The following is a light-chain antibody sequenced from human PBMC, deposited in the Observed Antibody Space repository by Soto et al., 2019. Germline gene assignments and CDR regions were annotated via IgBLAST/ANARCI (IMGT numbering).Light chain of an antibody. CDR2: AAS. J-gene: IGKJ2*01. Sequence: DIQMTQSPSSLSASVGDRVTITCRASQSISSYLNWYQQKPGKAPKLLIYAASSLQSGVPSRFRGGGSGTDFTLTISSLQPEDFATYYCQQSYSTPQYTFGQGTKLEIK. V-gene: IGKV1-39*01. CDR3: QQSYSTPQYT. CDR1: QSISSY.